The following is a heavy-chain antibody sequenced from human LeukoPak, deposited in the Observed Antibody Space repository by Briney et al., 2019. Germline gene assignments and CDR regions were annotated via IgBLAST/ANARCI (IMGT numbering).Heavy chain of an antibody. D-gene: IGHD6-19*01. CDR2: IWYDGSNK. V-gene: IGHV3-33*01. CDR1: GFTFSSYG. J-gene: IGHJ3*02. Sequence: RGSLRLSCAASGFTFSSYGMHWVRQAPGKGLEWVAVIWYDGSNKYYADSVKGRFTISRDNSKNTLYLQMNSLRAEDTAVYYCARDDRPGIAVAGTDAFDIWGQGTMVTVSS. CDR3: ARDDRPGIAVAGTDAFDI.